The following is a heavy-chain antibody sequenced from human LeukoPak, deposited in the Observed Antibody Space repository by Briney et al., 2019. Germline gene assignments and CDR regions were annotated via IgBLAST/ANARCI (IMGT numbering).Heavy chain of an antibody. CDR1: GFSVSSNY. D-gene: IGHD3-22*01. CDR2: MYSGGST. CDR3: ARKYYYDSSGSDAFDI. Sequence: QSGGSLRLSCAASGFSVSSNYMSWVRQAPGKGPEWVSVMYSGGSTYYADSVQGRFTISRDSSKNTLYLQMNSLRAEDTAVYYCARKYYYDSSGSDAFDIWGQGTMVTVSS. V-gene: IGHV3-53*01. J-gene: IGHJ3*02.